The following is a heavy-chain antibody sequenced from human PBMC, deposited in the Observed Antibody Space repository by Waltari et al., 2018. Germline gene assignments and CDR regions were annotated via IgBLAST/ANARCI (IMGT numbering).Heavy chain of an antibody. V-gene: IGHV4-31*03. J-gene: IGHJ4*02. CDR3: ASSGGSGRTYFDY. CDR1: GGPIRSGGYY. Sequence: QVQLQESGPGLVKPSQTLSLTCTVPGGPIRSGGYYWSWIRQHPGKGLEWIGYIYYTGSTYYNPSLKSRVTISADTSKNQFSLKLSSVTAADTAVYFCASSGGSGRTYFDYWGQGTLVTVSS. CDR2: IYYTGST. D-gene: IGHD1-26*01.